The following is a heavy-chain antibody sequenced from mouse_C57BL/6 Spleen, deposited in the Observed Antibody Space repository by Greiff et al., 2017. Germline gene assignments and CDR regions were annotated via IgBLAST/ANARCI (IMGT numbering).Heavy chain of an antibody. CDR2: IYPGSGNT. J-gene: IGHJ1*03. D-gene: IGHD1-1*01. CDR3: AREESNYYGSSYGYFDV. V-gene: IGHV1-66*01. Sequence: VQRVESGPELVKPGASVKISCKASGYSFTSYYIHWVKQRPGQGLEWIGWIYPGSGNTKYNEKFKGKATLTADTSSSTAYMQLSSLTSEDSAVYYCAREESNYYGSSYGYFDVWGTGTTVTVSS. CDR1: GYSFTSYY.